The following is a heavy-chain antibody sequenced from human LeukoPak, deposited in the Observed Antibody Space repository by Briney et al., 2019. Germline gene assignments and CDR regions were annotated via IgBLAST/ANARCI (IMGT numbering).Heavy chain of an antibody. Sequence: GGSLRLSCVASGFTFSRFEMNWVRQAPGKELEWISHISTGTYIAYTDSVKGRFTISRDNAKNSLFLQMNSLRAEDTAVYYCTREQDREASATVVGDYWGQGTLVTVSS. V-gene: IGHV3-48*03. J-gene: IGHJ4*02. D-gene: IGHD4-23*01. CDR3: TREQDREASATVVGDY. CDR2: ISTGTYI. CDR1: GFTFSRFE.